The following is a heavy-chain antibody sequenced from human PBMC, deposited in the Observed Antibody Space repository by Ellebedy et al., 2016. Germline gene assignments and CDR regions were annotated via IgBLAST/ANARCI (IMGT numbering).Heavy chain of an antibody. J-gene: IGHJ4*02. CDR3: ARSLRYFDWLLPDPFDY. Sequence: SVKVSXXASGGTFSSYAISWVRQAPGQELEWMGGIIPIFGTANYAQKFQGRVTITADESTSTAYMELSSLRSEDTAVYYCARSLRYFDWLLPDPFDYWGQGTLVTVSS. V-gene: IGHV1-69*13. D-gene: IGHD3-9*01. CDR1: GGTFSSYA. CDR2: IIPIFGTA.